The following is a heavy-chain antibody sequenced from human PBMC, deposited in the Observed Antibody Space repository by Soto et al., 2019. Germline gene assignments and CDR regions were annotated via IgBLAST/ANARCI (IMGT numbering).Heavy chain of an antibody. Sequence: ASVKVSCKASGYTFTSYGISWVRQAPGQGLEWMGWISAYNGNTNYAQKLQGRVTMTTDTSTSTAYMELRSLRSDDTAVYYCARYGDIVLMVYAEFDYGDQGTLVTVSS. J-gene: IGHJ4*02. D-gene: IGHD2-8*01. CDR1: GYTFTSYG. CDR2: ISAYNGNT. V-gene: IGHV1-18*01. CDR3: ARYGDIVLMVYAEFDY.